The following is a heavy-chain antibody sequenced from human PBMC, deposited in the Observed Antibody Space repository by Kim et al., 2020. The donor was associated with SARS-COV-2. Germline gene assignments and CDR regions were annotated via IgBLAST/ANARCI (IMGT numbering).Heavy chain of an antibody. CDR2: ISYDGSNK. D-gene: IGHD6-19*01. CDR1: GFTFSSYG. J-gene: IGHJ4*02. Sequence: GGSLRLSCAASGFTFSSYGMHWVRQAPGKGLEWVAVISYDGSNKYYADSVKGRFTISRDNSKNTLYLQMNSLRAEDTAVYYCAGTAVAGLFDYWGQGTLV. CDR3: AGTAVAGLFDY. V-gene: IGHV3-30*03.